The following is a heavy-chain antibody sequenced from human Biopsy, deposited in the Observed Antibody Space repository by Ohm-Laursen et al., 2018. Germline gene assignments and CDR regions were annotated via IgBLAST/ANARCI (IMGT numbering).Heavy chain of an antibody. D-gene: IGHD3-22*01. CDR1: GESSNGYY. J-gene: IGHJ6*02. CDR2: INHSGRT. Sequence: SDTLSLTCAVYGESSNGYYWSWIRQTPGKGLEWIGEINHSGRTNYNPSLKSQVTISVDTSKNQFPLKVRSVTAADTAVYYCVRGVDYYDPYHYYALDVWGQGTTVTVSS. CDR3: VRGVDYYDPYHYYALDV. V-gene: IGHV4-34*01.